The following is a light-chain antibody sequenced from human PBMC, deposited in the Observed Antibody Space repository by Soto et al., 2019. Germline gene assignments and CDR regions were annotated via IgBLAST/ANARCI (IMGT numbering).Light chain of an antibody. CDR3: QQYNKRPLT. Sequence: EIMMTQSPGTLSASPGERATLSCRASQSVSSNLAWYQQKPGQAPRRLIYAVSTRASGIPARFSGRGSGRQCTLTISSLQSEDCAVYCCQQYNKRPLTFGQGTKVDI. CDR1: QSVSSN. CDR2: AVS. J-gene: IGKJ1*01. V-gene: IGKV3-15*01.